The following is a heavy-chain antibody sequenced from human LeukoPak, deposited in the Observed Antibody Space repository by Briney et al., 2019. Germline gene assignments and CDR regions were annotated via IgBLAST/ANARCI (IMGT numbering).Heavy chain of an antibody. D-gene: IGHD4-17*01. CDR3: ARDAYGDYYFDY. V-gene: IGHV3-33*01. Sequence: QPGGSLRLSCAASGFTFSRHGMHWVRQAPGKGLEWVAVIWYDGSNKYYADPVKGRFTISRDSSKNTLYLQMNSLRAEDTAVYYCARDAYGDYYFDYWGQGTLVTVSS. CDR1: GFTFSRHG. CDR2: IWYDGSNK. J-gene: IGHJ4*02.